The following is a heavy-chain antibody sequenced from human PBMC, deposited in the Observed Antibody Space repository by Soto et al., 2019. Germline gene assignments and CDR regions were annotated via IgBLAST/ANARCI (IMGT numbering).Heavy chain of an antibody. D-gene: IGHD3-22*01. Sequence: PSQTLSLTCVISGDSVSSNTAAWNWIRQSPSRGLEWLGRTYYSSKWYIDYSVSLKSRITINPDTSRNQFSLQLNSVTPEDTAVYYCARDFFSGNFRNYYHGMDVWGQGTTVTVSS. CDR2: TYYSSKWYI. J-gene: IGHJ6*02. V-gene: IGHV6-1*01. CDR1: GDSVSSNTAA. CDR3: ARDFFSGNFRNYYHGMDV.